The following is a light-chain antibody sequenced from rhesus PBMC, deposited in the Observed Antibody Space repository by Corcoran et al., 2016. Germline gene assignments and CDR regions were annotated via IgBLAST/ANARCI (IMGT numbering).Light chain of an antibody. J-gene: IGKJ2*01. CDR2: AAS. Sequence: DIQMTQSPSSLSASVGDRVTITCRASQGISSYLAWYQQKPGKAPKFLIYAASPLQSGVPSRFSGSGSGTDFTLTFSSLQPEDFATYYCQQHNSYPYSFGQGTKVEIK. CDR3: QQHNSYPYS. V-gene: IGKV1-25*01. CDR1: QGISSY.